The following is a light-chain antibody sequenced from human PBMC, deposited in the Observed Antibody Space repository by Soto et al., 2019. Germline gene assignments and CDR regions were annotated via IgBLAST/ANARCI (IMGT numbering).Light chain of an antibody. CDR2: KAS. CDR3: QQYNSYLWT. Sequence: DIQMTQSPSTLSGSVGDRVTITCRASQTISSWLAWYQQKPGKAPKLLIYKASTLKSGVPSRFSGSGSGTEFSLTISSLQPDDFATYYCQQYNSYLWTFGQGTKVDTK. J-gene: IGKJ1*01. V-gene: IGKV1-5*03. CDR1: QTISSW.